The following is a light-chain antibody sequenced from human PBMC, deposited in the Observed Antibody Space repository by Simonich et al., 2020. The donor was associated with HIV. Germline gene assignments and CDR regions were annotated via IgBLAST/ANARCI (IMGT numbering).Light chain of an antibody. CDR3: MKGTHWPVT. V-gene: IGKV2-30*02. Sequence: DVVMTQSPLSLPVTLGQPASISCMPGQSLLHSDGNTYLNWFQQRPGQSPRSLIFKVSNRDSGVPERFSCSGSGTDFTLKISRVEAEDVGVYFCMKGTHWPVTFGGGTKVEIK. J-gene: IGKJ4*01. CDR1: QSLLHSDGNTY. CDR2: KVS.